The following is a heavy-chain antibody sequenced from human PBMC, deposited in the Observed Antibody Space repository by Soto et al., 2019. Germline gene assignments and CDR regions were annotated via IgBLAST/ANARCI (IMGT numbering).Heavy chain of an antibody. CDR1: GGSISSGGYY. CDR3: ARGLWGSYRYYFDY. J-gene: IGHJ4*02. D-gene: IGHD3-16*02. V-gene: IGHV4-31*03. CDR2: IYYSGST. Sequence: QVQLQESGPGLVKPSQTLSLTCTVSGGSISSGGYYWSWIRQHPGKGLEWIGYIYYSGSTYYNPSLKSRVTISVDTSKNQFSRKLSSVTAADTAVYYCARGLWGSYRYYFDYWGQGTLVTVSS.